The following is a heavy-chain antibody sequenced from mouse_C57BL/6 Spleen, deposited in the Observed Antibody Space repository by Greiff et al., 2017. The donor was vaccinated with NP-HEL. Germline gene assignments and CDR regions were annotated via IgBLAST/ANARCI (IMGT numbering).Heavy chain of an antibody. J-gene: IGHJ1*03. CDR2: FHPYNDDT. CDR3: AINYYGSSYWYFDV. Sequence: VQLQQSGAELVKPGASVKMSCKASGYTFTTYPIEWMKQNHGKSLEWIGNFHPYNDDTKYNEKFKGKATLTVEKSSSTVYLELSRLTSDDSAVYYGAINYYGSSYWYFDVWGTGTTVTVSS. CDR1: GYTFTTYP. D-gene: IGHD1-1*01. V-gene: IGHV1-47*01.